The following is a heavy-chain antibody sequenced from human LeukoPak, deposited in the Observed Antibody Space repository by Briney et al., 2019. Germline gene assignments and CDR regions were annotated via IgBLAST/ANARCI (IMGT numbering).Heavy chain of an antibody. CDR3: ARVGGSYSTY. D-gene: IGHD1-26*01. CDR1: GFTFSSYA. V-gene: IGHV3-30-3*01. CDR2: KSYDGSNK. Sequence: GGSLRLSCAASGFTFSSYAMHWVRQAPGKGREWVAVKSYDGSNKYYADSVKGRFTISRDNSKNTLYLQMNSLRAEDTAVYYCARVGGSYSTYWGQGTLVTVSS. J-gene: IGHJ4*02.